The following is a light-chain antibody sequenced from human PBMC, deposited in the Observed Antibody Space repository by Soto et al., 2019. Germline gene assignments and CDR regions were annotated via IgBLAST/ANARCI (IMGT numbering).Light chain of an antibody. CDR2: DVS. J-gene: IGLJ2*01. CDR1: SSDAGGYNY. Sequence: QSALTQPRSVSGSPGQSVTISCTGTSSDAGGYNYVSWYQQHPGKAPKLMIYDVSKWPSGVPDRFSGSKSGNTASLTISGLQAEDEADYYCCSYAGSYVFGGGTKLTVL. V-gene: IGLV2-11*01. CDR3: CSYAGSYV.